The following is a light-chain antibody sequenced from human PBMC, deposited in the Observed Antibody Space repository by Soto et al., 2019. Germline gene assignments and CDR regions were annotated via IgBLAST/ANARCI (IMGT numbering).Light chain of an antibody. V-gene: IGKV1-5*03. CDR1: QSISSW. J-gene: IGKJ2*01. CDR2: KAS. CDR3: QQYNRQYT. Sequence: DIQMTQSPSTLSASVGDRVTITCRASQSISSWLAWYQQKPGKAPKLLIYKASSLESGVPSRFSGSGSGTEFTLTISSLQPDDFATYYCQQYNRQYTFGQGTKLEIK.